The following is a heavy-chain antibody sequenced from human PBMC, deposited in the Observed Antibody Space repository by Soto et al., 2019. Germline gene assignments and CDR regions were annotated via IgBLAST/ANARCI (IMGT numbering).Heavy chain of an antibody. V-gene: IGHV3-64*01. CDR2: ISTNGVGT. CDR1: GFTLSGYA. D-gene: IGHD3-16*01. CDR3: ARRACADFYYMDV. J-gene: IGHJ6*03. Sequence: EVQLVESGGGLAQPGGSLRLSCAASGFTLSGYAMDWVRQAPGKGLEYVSGISTNGVGTYYANSVQGRFTISRDNSKNTVYLQMGSLRPEDMAVYYCARRACADFYYMDVWGKGTTVTVSS.